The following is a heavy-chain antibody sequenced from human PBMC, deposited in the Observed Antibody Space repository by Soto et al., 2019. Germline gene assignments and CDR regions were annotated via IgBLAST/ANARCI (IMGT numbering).Heavy chain of an antibody. CDR3: ARGGATVTTHYYYYYYLDV. V-gene: IGHV3-33*01. CDR2: IWYDGSNK. CDR1: GFTFSSYG. D-gene: IGHD4-4*01. J-gene: IGHJ6*03. Sequence: ESGGGVVQPGRSLRLSCAASGFTFSSYGMHWVRQAPGKGLEWVAVIWYDGSNKDYADSVKGRFTISRDNSKNTLYLQMNSLRAEDTAVYYCARGGATVTTHYYYYYYLDVWGKGTTVTVSS.